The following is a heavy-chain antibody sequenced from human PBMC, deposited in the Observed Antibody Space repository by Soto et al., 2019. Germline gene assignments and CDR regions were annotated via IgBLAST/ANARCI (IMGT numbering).Heavy chain of an antibody. CDR2: IYYSGST. CDR3: ARDERYCTNGVCFMFDP. Sequence: SETLSLTCTVSGGSISSGGYYWSWIRQHPGKGLEWIGYIYYSGSTYYNPSLKSRVTISVDTSKNQFSLKLSSVTAADTAVYHCARDERYCTNGVCFMFDPWGQGTLVTVSS. V-gene: IGHV4-31*03. CDR1: GGSISSGGYY. D-gene: IGHD2-8*01. J-gene: IGHJ5*02.